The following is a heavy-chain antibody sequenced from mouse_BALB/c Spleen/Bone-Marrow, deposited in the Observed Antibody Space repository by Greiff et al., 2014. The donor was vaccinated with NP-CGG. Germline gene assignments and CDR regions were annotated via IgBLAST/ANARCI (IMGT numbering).Heavy chain of an antibody. CDR1: GYAFSSYW. D-gene: IGHD4-1*01. Sequence: QVQLKQSGAELVRPGSSVKISCMASGYAFSSYWMNWVKQRPGQGLEWIGQIYPGDGDTNYNGKFKGKATLTADKSSSTAYMQLSSLTSEDSAVYFCARVRNWADYWGQGTTLTVSS. V-gene: IGHV1-80*01. CDR3: ARVRNWADY. J-gene: IGHJ2*01. CDR2: IYPGDGDT.